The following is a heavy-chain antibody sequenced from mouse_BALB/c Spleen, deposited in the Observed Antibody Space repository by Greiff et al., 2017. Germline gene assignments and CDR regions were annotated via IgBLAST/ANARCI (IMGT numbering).Heavy chain of an antibody. CDR1: GYAFTNYL. J-gene: IGHJ2*01. CDR3: ARRGFYYGSSYFDY. V-gene: IGHV1-54*01. Sequence: QVQLQQSGAELVRPGTSVKVSCKASGYAFTNYLIEWVKQRPGQGLEWIGVINPGSGGTNYNEKFKGKATLTADKSSSTAYMQLSSLTSDDSAVYFCARRGFYYGSSYFDYWGQGTTLTVSS. D-gene: IGHD1-1*01. CDR2: INPGSGGT.